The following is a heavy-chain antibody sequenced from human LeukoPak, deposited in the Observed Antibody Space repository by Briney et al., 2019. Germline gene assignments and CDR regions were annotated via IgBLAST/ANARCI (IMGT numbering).Heavy chain of an antibody. V-gene: IGHV3-30*18. CDR1: GFTFSSYG. Sequence: GGSLRLACAASGFTFSSYGMQWVRQAPGKGLEWVAVISYDGSNKYYADSVKGRFTISRDNSKNTLYLQMNSLRAEETAVYYCAKDWGDYYGSGSYLYYYGMDVWRQGTTVTVSS. J-gene: IGHJ6*02. D-gene: IGHD3-10*01. CDR3: AKDWGDYYGSGSYLYYYGMDV. CDR2: ISYDGSNK.